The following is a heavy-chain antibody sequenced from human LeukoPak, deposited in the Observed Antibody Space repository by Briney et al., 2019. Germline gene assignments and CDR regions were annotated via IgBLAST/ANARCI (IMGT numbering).Heavy chain of an antibody. Sequence: GGSLRLSCAASGFIFSSYTMNWVRQAPGKGLEWVSKISSSGSNIYYADSVKGRFTISRDNAKNSLYLQMKSLRVEDTAVYYFGRDLGDWFEPWGQGTLVTVSS. V-gene: IGHV3-48*01. CDR3: GRDLGDWFEP. CDR2: ISSSGSNI. CDR1: GFIFSSYT. D-gene: IGHD7-27*01. J-gene: IGHJ5*02.